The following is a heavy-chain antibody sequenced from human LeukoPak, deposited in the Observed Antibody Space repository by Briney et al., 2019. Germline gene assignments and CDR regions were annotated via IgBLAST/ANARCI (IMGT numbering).Heavy chain of an antibody. CDR1: GFTFSRYT. V-gene: IGHV3-23*01. CDR2: LSGSGGNT. J-gene: IGHJ4*02. CDR3: AKGNGENYYDSSGYYF. D-gene: IGHD3-22*01. Sequence: GGSLRLSCAASGFTFSRYTMNWVRQAPGKGLEWVSALSGSGGNTNYADSVKGRFTISRDNSKNTLYLQMNSLRAEDTAVYYCAKGNGENYYDSSGYYFWGQGTLVTVSS.